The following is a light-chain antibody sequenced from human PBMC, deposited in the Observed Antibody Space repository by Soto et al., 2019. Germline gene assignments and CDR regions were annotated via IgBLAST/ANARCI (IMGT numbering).Light chain of an antibody. V-gene: IGKV3-15*01. CDR1: QSVSSN. J-gene: IGKJ2*01. CDR3: QQYNNWPYT. CDR2: GAS. Sequence: EIVMTQSPAPLSVSPGERATLSCRASQSVSSNLAWYQQKPGQARTLLIYGASTTATGIPARFSGSGSGTEFTLTISSLQSEDFAVDYCQQYNNWPYTFGQGTKLEIK.